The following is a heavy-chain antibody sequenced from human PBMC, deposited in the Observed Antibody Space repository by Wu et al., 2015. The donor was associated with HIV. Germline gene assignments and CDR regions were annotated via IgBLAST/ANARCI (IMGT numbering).Heavy chain of an antibody. Sequence: QVQVVESGGGVVQPGRSLRLSCVASGFTFSTYTMHWVRQAPGKGLEWLAVISYDGSNKYYADSVKGRFTISRDNSKNTLFLEMNSLTPEDTSVYYCARGEERWFGELLLDFWGQGTLVTVSS. J-gene: IGHJ4*02. CDR3: ARGEERWFGELLLDF. D-gene: IGHD3-10*01. V-gene: IGHV3-30*04. CDR2: ISYDGSNK. CDR1: GFTFSTYT.